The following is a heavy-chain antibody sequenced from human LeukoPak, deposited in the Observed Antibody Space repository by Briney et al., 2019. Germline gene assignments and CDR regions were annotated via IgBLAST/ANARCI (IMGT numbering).Heavy chain of an antibody. CDR1: GYTFTSYD. CDR3: ARGRAKYYDFWSGYYTGIGWYFDL. V-gene: IGHV1-8*01. D-gene: IGHD3-3*01. J-gene: IGHJ2*01. Sequence: GASVTVSCKASGYTFTSYDINWVRQATGPGLEWMGWMNTYSGNTDYAQKFQGRVTMTRNTSISTAYMELSSMRSEDTAVYYCARGRAKYYDFWSGYYTGIGWYFDLWGRGTLVTVSS. CDR2: MNTYSGNT.